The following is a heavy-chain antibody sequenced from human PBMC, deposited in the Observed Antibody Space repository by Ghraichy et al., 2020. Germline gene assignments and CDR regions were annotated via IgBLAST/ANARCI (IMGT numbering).Heavy chain of an antibody. V-gene: IGHV4-31*03. D-gene: IGHD2-15*01. CDR2: IYYSGST. CDR1: GGSISSGGYY. J-gene: IGHJ5*02. CDR3: AREVVVAATRNWFDP. Sequence: SETLSLTCTVSGGSISSGGYYWSWIRQHPGKGLEWIGYIYYSGSTYYNPSLKSRVTISVDTSKNQFSLKLSSVTAADTAVYYCAREVVVAATRNWFDPWGQGTLVTVSS.